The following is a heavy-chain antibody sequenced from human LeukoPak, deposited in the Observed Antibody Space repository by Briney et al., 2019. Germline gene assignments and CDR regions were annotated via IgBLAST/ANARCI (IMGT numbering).Heavy chain of an antibody. Sequence: SETLSLTCAVSGGSISSSNWWSWVRQPPGKGLEWIGEIYHSGSTNYNPSLKSRVTISVDKSKNQFSLKLSSVTAADTAVYYCARLTGGSGSLFDYWGQGTLVTVSS. V-gene: IGHV4-4*02. CDR1: GGSISSSNW. D-gene: IGHD3-10*01. J-gene: IGHJ4*02. CDR2: IYHSGST. CDR3: ARLTGGSGSLFDY.